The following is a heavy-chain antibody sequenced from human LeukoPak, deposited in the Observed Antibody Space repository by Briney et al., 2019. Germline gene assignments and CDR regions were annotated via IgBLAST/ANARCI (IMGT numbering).Heavy chain of an antibody. J-gene: IGHJ4*02. V-gene: IGHV3-7*03. D-gene: IGHD5-18*01. CDR3: AKDFRGYSYVDYFDY. CDR1: GFTFSSYG. Sequence: PGRSLRLSCAASGFTFSSYGMHWVRQAPGKGLEWVANVKQDGSGEYYVDSVKGRFTISRDNAKNTLYLQMNSLRAEDTAVYYCAKDFRGYSYVDYFDYWGQGTLVTVSS. CDR2: VKQDGSGE.